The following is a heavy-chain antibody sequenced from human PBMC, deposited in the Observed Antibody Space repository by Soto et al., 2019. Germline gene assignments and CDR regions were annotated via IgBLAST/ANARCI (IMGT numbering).Heavy chain of an antibody. Sequence: SATLSLTCAVYDGSFNNFFWSWIRQPPGRGLEWIGEINHSGSASYNPSLQSRVTIPVDTSKNQFSLKLSSVTAADTAVYYCARGRAARYLDYWGQGSLVTVSS. CDR2: INHSGSA. CDR1: DGSFNNFF. D-gene: IGHD6-6*01. V-gene: IGHV4-34*01. J-gene: IGHJ4*02. CDR3: ARGRAARYLDY.